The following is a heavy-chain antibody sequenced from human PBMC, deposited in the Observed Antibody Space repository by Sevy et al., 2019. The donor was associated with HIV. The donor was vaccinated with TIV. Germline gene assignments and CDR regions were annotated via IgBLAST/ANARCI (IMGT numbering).Heavy chain of an antibody. CDR1: GGSISSSSYY. Sequence: SETLSLTCTVSGGSISSSSYYWCWIRQPPGKGLEWLGSIYYSGSTYYNPSLKSRVTISVDTSKNQFSLKLSSVTAADTAVYYCARGYSTTSDAFDIWGQWTMVTVSS. CDR3: ARGYSTTSDAFDI. J-gene: IGHJ3*02. CDR2: IYYSGST. D-gene: IGHD5-18*01. V-gene: IGHV4-39*01.